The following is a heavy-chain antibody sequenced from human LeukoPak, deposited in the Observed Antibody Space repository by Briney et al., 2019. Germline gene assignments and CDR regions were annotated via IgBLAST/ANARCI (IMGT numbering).Heavy chain of an antibody. D-gene: IGHD3-10*01. Sequence: SETLSLTCAVYGGPFSGYYWSWIRQPPGKGLEWIGEINHSGSTNYNPSLKSRVTISVDTSKNQFSLKLSSVTAADTAVYYCARGVRITMVRGVIRWFDPWGQGTLVTVSS. CDR2: INHSGST. CDR3: ARGVRITMVRGVIRWFDP. J-gene: IGHJ5*02. CDR1: GGPFSGYY. V-gene: IGHV4-34*01.